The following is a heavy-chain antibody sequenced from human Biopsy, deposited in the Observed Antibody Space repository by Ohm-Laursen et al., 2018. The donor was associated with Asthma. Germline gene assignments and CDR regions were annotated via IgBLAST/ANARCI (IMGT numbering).Heavy chain of an antibody. J-gene: IGHJ4*02. CDR3: ARKAGSCISRTCYSLDF. Sequence: SVTASCKSLGGTFNTYVIGWARQAPGQGLGWMGVINSVFGTTTYPQKFQDRVTITADDSTSTVYMELSSLRSEDTAVYYCARKAGSCISRTCYSLDFWGQGTLVTVSS. CDR1: GGTFNTYV. V-gene: IGHV1-69*13. CDR2: INSVFGTT. D-gene: IGHD2-2*01.